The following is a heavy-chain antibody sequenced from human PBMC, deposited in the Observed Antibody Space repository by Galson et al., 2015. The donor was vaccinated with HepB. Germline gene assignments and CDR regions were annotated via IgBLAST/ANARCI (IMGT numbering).Heavy chain of an antibody. J-gene: IGHJ4*02. Sequence: SLRLSCAASGFTFSSSGMHWVRQAPGKGLEWVAAISNDGNKKYYADSVKGRFTISRDNSKNTLYLQMNSLGAEDTAMYYCARRYGSVWNLGYWGQGTLVIVSS. CDR3: ARRYGSVWNLGY. CDR2: ISNDGNKK. CDR1: GFTFSSSG. D-gene: IGHD6-19*01. V-gene: IGHV3-30*03.